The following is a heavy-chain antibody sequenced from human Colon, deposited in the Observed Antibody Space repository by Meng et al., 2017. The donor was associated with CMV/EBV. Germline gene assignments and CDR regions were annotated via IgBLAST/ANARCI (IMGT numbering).Heavy chain of an antibody. Sequence: GESLKISCKGFGYSFSSYWIAWVRQVSGKGLEWMGVINSGDSDTRYSPSFQGQVTILVDKSINTAYLQWSRLRASDTAMYYCARAAYYDILTGYYSDDLYGMDVWGQGTTVTVSS. J-gene: IGHJ6*02. D-gene: IGHD3-9*01. CDR3: ARAAYYDILTGYYSDDLYGMDV. V-gene: IGHV5-51*01. CDR1: GYSFSSYW. CDR2: INSGDSDT.